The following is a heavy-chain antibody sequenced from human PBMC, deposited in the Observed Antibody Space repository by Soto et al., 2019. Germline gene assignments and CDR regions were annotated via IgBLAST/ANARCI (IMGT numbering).Heavy chain of an antibody. CDR3: AKERDNWNYSPADS. Sequence: GGSLRLSCAGSGFIFSNYVLNWVRQAPGRGLEWVSSISGNGRATYYADSVKGRFTISRDNSKDTVFLQMNSLTAEDTAVYFCAKERDNWNYSPADSWGQGTVVTVSS. J-gene: IGHJ4*02. D-gene: IGHD1-7*01. CDR2: ISGNGRAT. V-gene: IGHV3-23*01. CDR1: GFIFSNYV.